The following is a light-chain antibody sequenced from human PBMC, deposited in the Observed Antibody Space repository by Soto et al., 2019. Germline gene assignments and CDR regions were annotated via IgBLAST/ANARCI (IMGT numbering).Light chain of an antibody. V-gene: IGLV1-36*01. J-gene: IGLJ2*01. CDR3: AAWDESLNSPV. Sequence: QSVLTQPPSVSGAPRQRVTISCSGSNSNIGNNAVNWYQQLPGKAPKLLIYYDDLLPSGVSDRFSGSKSGTSASLAISGLQYEDEDGYYCAAWDESLNSPVFGGGTKLTVL. CDR2: YDD. CDR1: NSNIGNNA.